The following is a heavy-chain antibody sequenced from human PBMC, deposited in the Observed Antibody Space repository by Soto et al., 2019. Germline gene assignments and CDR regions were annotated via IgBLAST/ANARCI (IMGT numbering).Heavy chain of an antibody. J-gene: IGHJ6*02. V-gene: IGHV1-69*13. CDR2: IIPIFGTA. CDR1: GGTFSSYA. Sequence: SVKVSCKASGGTFSSYAISWVRQAPGQGLEWMGGIIPIFGTANYAQKFQGRVTITADESTSTAYMELSSLRSEDTAVYYCASSLIRFLEWLLWPYYYYGMDVWGQGTTVTVSS. D-gene: IGHD3-3*01. CDR3: ASSLIRFLEWLLWPYYYYGMDV.